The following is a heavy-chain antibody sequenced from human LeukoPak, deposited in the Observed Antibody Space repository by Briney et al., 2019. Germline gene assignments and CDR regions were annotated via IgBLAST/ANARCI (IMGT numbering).Heavy chain of an antibody. J-gene: IGHJ5*02. D-gene: IGHD3-3*01. CDR1: GGSISSYY. CDR2: IYYSGST. Sequence: SETLSLTCTVSGGSISSYYWSWIRQPPGKGLEWIGYIYYSGSTNYNPSLKGRVTISVDTSKNQFSLKLSSVTAADTAVYYCARAPRRITIFGVVTLSWFDPWGQGTLVTVSS. V-gene: IGHV4-59*01. CDR3: ARAPRRITIFGVVTLSWFDP.